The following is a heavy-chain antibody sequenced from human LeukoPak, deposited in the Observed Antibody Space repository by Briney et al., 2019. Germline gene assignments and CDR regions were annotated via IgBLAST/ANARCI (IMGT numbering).Heavy chain of an antibody. J-gene: IGHJ4*02. V-gene: IGHV1-2*02. CDR2: INPYSGDT. CDR1: GYSFTGYY. D-gene: IGHD3-16*01. Sequence: GASVKVSCKASGYSFTGYYMHWVRQAPGQGLEWMGWINPYSGDTNYAQKFQGRVTMTRDTSISTAYMELSRLRSDDTAVYYCARLGSGDYWGQGTLVTVSS. CDR3: ARLGSGDY.